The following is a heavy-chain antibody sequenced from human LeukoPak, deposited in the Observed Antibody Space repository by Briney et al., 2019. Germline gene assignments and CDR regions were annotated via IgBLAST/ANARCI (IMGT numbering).Heavy chain of an antibody. CDR3: ARGDARLGQTRSWFDP. D-gene: IGHD5-24*01. Sequence: ASVKVSCKASGYSFTSYGISWVRQAPGQGLEWMGWVSNYKGHTKYAQKFQDRVSMTTDISTNTAYMELRSLRSDDTAVYYCARGDARLGQTRSWFDPWGQGTLVTVSS. CDR2: VSNYKGHT. J-gene: IGHJ5*02. V-gene: IGHV1-18*01. CDR1: GYSFTSYG.